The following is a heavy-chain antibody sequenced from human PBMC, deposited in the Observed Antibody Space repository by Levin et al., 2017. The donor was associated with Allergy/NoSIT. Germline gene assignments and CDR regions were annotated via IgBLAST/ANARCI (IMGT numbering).Heavy chain of an antibody. CDR2: IRNKAHGGTT. V-gene: IGHV3-49*04. Sequence: GGSLRLSCTGSGFTFGDYAMSWVRQAPGKGLEWVGFIRNKAHGGTTEYAASVKGRLTISRDDSKSIAYLQMNSLKTEDTAVYFCARGGPPNYDYNWGSYRDEYFDYWGQGTLVTVSS. J-gene: IGHJ4*02. CDR1: GFTFGDYA. CDR3: ARGGPPNYDYNWGSYRDEYFDY. D-gene: IGHD3-16*02.